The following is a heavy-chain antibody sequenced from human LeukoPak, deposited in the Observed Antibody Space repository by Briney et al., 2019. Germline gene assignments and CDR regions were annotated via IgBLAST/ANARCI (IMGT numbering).Heavy chain of an antibody. D-gene: IGHD2-2*01. V-gene: IGHV4-30-2*01. Sequence: PSETLSLTCAVSGGSISSGGYSWSWIRQPPGKGLEWIGYIYHSGSTYYNPSLKSRVTISVDRSKNQFSLKLSSVTAADTAVYYCARRYCSSTSCPIDYWGQGTLVTVSS. CDR1: GGSISSGGYS. CDR2: IYHSGST. CDR3: ARRYCSSTSCPIDY. J-gene: IGHJ4*02.